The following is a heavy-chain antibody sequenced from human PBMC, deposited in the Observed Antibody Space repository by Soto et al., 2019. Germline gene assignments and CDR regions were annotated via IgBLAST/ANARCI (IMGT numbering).Heavy chain of an antibody. J-gene: IGHJ4*02. Sequence: GGSLRLSCAASGFTFSSYAMHWVRQAPGKGLEWVAVISYDGSNKYYADSVKGRFTISRDNSKNTLYLQMNSLRAEDTAVYYCARGGSSYNKELDYWGQGTLVTVSS. V-gene: IGHV3-30*04. D-gene: IGHD1-1*01. CDR3: ARGGSSYNKELDY. CDR1: GFTFSSYA. CDR2: ISYDGSNK.